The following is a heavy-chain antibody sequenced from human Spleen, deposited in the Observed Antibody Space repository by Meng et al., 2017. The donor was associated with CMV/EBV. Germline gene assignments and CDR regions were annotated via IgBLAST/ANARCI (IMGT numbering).Heavy chain of an antibody. CDR2: INHAGST. J-gene: IGHJ5*02. Sequence: SETLSLTCAVYDDSFTANFWSWIRQSPVKGLEWIGEINHAGSTTYNPPLKSRVTISVDSSKKQFLLNLSSVTAADTGVYYCARGRSRSGTGYLGPWGQGTLVTVSS. CDR3: ARGRSRSGTGYLGP. CDR1: DDSFTANF. V-gene: IGHV4-34*01. D-gene: IGHD3/OR15-3a*01.